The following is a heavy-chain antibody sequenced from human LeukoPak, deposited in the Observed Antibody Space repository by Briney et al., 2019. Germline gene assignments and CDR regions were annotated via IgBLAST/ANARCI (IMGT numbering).Heavy chain of an antibody. CDR2: ISHAGGA. V-gene: IGHV4-34*01. D-gene: IGHD3-22*01. J-gene: IGHJ4*02. CDR3: ARGPPPDFDRSGFYYNY. Sequence: PSETLSLTCAIYGGSFSGYYWSWFRQPPGKRLEWSGEISHAGGASYNPSLKSRVTISEDTSKNQFSLNLSSVTAADTAVYYCARGPPPDFDRSGFYYNYWGQGTLVIVSS. CDR1: GGSFSGYY.